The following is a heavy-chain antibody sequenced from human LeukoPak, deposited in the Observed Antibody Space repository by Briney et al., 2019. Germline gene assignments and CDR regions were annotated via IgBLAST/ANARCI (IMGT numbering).Heavy chain of an antibody. CDR3: ARDQLGIVDY. CDR1: GGPISSVDYY. J-gene: IGHJ4*02. V-gene: IGHV4-30-4*08. Sequence: TLSLTCTVSGGPISSVDYYWSWIRQPPGEGVEWIGYIYYTGSTSDNPSLKSRVTLSVDTFKNQCSLKLSSVTAAEPAVYYCARDQLGIVDYRGQGTLVSVSS. D-gene: IGHD7-27*01. CDR2: IYYTGST.